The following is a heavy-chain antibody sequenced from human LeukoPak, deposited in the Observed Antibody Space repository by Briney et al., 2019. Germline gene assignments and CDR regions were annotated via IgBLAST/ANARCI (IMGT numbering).Heavy chain of an antibody. J-gene: IGHJ4*02. V-gene: IGHV1-18*01. CDR1: GYTFTSYG. CDR2: ISAYNGNT. D-gene: IGHD2-15*01. CDR3: AGIYCSGGSCYPTGI. Sequence: GASVKVSCKASGYTFTSYGISWVRQAPGQGLEWMGWISAYNGNTNYAQKLQGRVTMTTDTSTSTAYMELRSLRSDDTAVYYCAGIYCSGGSCYPTGIWGQGTLVTVSS.